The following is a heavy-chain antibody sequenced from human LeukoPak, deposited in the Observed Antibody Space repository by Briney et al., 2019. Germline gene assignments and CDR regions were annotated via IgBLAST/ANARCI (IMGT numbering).Heavy chain of an antibody. CDR2: IKRDGSQK. CDR1: GFSFSSNW. CDR3: ARLGLEVGGPNWLDP. V-gene: IGHV3-7*01. J-gene: IGHJ5*02. Sequence: GGSLRLSCAAPGFSFSSNWMGWVRQAPGKGLQWVAHIKRDGSQKYYLDSVKGRFTISRDNAKNSLYLQMNSLRVEDTAVYYCARLGLEVGGPNWLDPWGQGTLVTVSS. D-gene: IGHD1-1*01.